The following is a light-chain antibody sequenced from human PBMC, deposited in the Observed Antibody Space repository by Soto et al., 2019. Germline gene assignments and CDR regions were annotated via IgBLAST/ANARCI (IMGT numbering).Light chain of an antibody. CDR1: QSLNNN. Sequence: EIVITQSPATLSVSPGERATLSCRASQSLNNNLAWYQQKPGQAPRLLIYGASTRATDIPGRFSGSGSGTEFTLTISSLQSEDFALYYCQQYNNWPLTFGGGTKVDIK. CDR2: GAS. CDR3: QQYNNWPLT. J-gene: IGKJ4*01. V-gene: IGKV3-15*01.